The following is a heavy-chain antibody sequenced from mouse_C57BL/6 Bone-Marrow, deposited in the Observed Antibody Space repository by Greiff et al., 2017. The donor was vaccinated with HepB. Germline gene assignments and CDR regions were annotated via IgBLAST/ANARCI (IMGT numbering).Heavy chain of an antibody. CDR2: IDPSDSYT. CDR3: ASPYDYDGDYYAMDY. J-gene: IGHJ4*01. D-gene: IGHD2-4*01. V-gene: IGHV1-59*01. Sequence: QVQLQQPGAELVRPGTSVKLSCKASGYTFTSYWMHWVKQRPGQGLEWIGVIDPSDSYTNYNQKFKGKATLTVDTSSSTAYMQLSSLTSEDSAVYHCASPYDYDGDYYAMDYWGQGTSVTVSS. CDR1: GYTFTSYW.